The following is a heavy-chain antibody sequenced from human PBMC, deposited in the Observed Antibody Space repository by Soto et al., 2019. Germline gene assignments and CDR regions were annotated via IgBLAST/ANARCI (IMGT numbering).Heavy chain of an antibody. V-gene: IGHV4-30-4*01. D-gene: IGHD5-12*01. CDR2: VFHSGRT. CDR3: ARWVEVSLDYFDS. J-gene: IGHJ4*02. Sequence: SETLSLTCTVSGGSMSNSYYYWSWVRQTPGKGLEWIGHVFHSGRTFYNPSLKGRVGILVDTSRNQFSLNLNSMTVADAAVYYCARWVEVSLDYFDSWGQGIPVT. CDR1: GGSMSNSYYY.